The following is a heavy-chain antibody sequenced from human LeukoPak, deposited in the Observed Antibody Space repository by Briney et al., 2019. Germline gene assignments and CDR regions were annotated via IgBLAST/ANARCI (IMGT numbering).Heavy chain of an antibody. CDR2: IGSSSSYI. CDR1: GFTFNGYS. V-gene: IGHV3-21*01. J-gene: IGHJ3*02. CDR3: AKERGRDYDDRAFDI. D-gene: IGHD3-22*01. Sequence: GGSLRLSCVASGFTFNGYSMNWVRQAPGKGLEWVSSIGSSSSYIYHADSVKGRFTISRDNAKNSLYLQMNSLRAEDTSVYYCAKERGRDYDDRAFDIWGQGTMVTVSS.